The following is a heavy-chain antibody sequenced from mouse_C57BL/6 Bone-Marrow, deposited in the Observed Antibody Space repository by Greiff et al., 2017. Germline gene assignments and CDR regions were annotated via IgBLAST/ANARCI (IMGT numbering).Heavy chain of an antibody. D-gene: IGHD2-5*01. V-gene: IGHV1-55*01. CDR1: GYTFTSYW. Sequence: QVHVKQPGAELVKPGASVKMSCKASGYTFTSYWITWVKQRPGQGLEWIGDIYPGSGSTNYNEKFKSKATLTVDTSSSTAYMQLSSLTSEDSAVYYCARPDYINYWYFDVWGTGTTVTVSS. J-gene: IGHJ1*03. CDR3: ARPDYINYWYFDV. CDR2: IYPGSGST.